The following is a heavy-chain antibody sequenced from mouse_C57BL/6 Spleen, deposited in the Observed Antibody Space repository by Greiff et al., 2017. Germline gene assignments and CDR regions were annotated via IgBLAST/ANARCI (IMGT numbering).Heavy chain of an antibody. Sequence: EVQLQQSGAELVRPGASVKLSCTASGFNIKDDYMHWVKQRPEQGLEWIGRIDPENGDTEYASKFQGKATITADTSSNTAYLQLSSLTSEDTAVYYCTTGYYYGSSYDDYWGQGTTLTVSS. CDR3: TTGYYYGSSYDDY. CDR1: GFNIKDDY. J-gene: IGHJ2*01. CDR2: IDPENGDT. V-gene: IGHV14-4*01. D-gene: IGHD1-1*01.